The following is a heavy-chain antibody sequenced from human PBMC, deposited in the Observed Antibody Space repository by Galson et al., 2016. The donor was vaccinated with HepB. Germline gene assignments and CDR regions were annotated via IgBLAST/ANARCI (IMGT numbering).Heavy chain of an antibody. CDR1: GYRFANYW. CDR2: VYPGNSEI. J-gene: IGHJ3*01. Sequence: QSGAEVKKPGESLKISCKGSGYRFANYWIGWVRQMPGKGLESMGIVYPGNSEIRYSPSFQGQVTISADKSITTVHLQWNSLKASDSAIYYCARHECRGSDCFSAYDFGGQGAVVTVSS. D-gene: IGHD2-21*02. V-gene: IGHV5-51*01. CDR3: ARHECRGSDCFSAYDF.